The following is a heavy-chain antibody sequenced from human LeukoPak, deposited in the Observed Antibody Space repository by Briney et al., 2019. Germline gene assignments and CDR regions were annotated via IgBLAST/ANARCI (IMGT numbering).Heavy chain of an antibody. V-gene: IGHV3-30*04. CDR1: GFTFTNCG. CDR3: ARPSGSVTIFGVVDYFDY. D-gene: IGHD3-3*01. J-gene: IGHJ4*02. CDR2: IAYDGSNE. Sequence: AGGSLRLSCVVSGFTFTNCGMHWVRQAPGKGLDWVASIAYDGSNENYAESVKGRFTISRDNSKNTLFLQLNSLRAEDTAVYYCARPSGSVTIFGVVDYFDYWGQGSLVTVSS.